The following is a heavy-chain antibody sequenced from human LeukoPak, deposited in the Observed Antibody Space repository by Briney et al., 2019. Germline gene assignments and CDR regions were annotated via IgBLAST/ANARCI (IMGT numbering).Heavy chain of an antibody. Sequence: ASVKVSCKASGYTFTGYSMHWVRQTPGQGPEWMGWINPNSGGTNYAQKFQGRVTMTRDTSISTAYMELSRLRSDDTAVYYCAREAPSIAARRSEYYFDYWGQGTLVTVSS. J-gene: IGHJ4*02. CDR2: INPNSGGT. V-gene: IGHV1-2*02. CDR3: AREAPSIAARRSEYYFDY. CDR1: GYTFTGYS. D-gene: IGHD6-6*01.